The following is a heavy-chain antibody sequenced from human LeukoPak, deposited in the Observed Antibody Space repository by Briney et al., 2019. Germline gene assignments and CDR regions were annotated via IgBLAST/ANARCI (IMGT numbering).Heavy chain of an antibody. CDR3: ARGVSGYQGYYNMDV. CDR1: GGTFSSYA. D-gene: IGHD3-22*01. V-gene: IGHV1-69*05. Sequence: SVKVSCKASGGTFSSYAINWVRQAPGQGLEWVGRIIPMFGTANYAQKFQGRVTITTDESTSTAYMELSSLRSEDTAVYYCARGVSGYQGYYNMDVWDKGTTVTVSS. CDR2: IIPMFGTA. J-gene: IGHJ6*03.